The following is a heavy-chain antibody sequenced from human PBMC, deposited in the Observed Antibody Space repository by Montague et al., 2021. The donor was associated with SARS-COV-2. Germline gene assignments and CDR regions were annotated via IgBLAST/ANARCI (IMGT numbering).Heavy chain of an antibody. J-gene: IGHJ2*01. CDR1: GDSISRYY. CDR3: ARAIWHLDV. CDR2: IYTWGYV. V-gene: IGHV4-4*07. Sequence: SEILSLTCSVSGDSISRYYWSWIRQSDGKGLEWIGRIYTWGYVNYNPARQSRVSMSVDTSKSQVSLNVTSVTAADTAVYYCARAIWHLDVWGRGILVTVSS.